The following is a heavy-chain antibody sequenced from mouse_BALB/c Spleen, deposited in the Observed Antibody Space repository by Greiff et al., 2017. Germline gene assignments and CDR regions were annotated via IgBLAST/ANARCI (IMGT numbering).Heavy chain of an antibody. V-gene: IGHV5-17*02. Sequence: EVKLVESGGGLVQPGGSRKLSCAASGFTFSSFGMHWVRQAPEKGLEWVAYISSGSSTIYYADTVKGRFTISRDNPKNTLFLQMTSLRSEDTAMYYCAGITTATWAMDYWGQGTSVTVSS. D-gene: IGHD1-2*01. CDR1: GFTFSSFG. J-gene: IGHJ4*01. CDR2: ISSGSSTI. CDR3: AGITTATWAMDY.